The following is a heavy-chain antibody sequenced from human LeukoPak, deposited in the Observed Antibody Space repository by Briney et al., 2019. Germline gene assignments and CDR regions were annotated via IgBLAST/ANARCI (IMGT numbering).Heavy chain of an antibody. CDR1: GGSISSSSYY. J-gene: IGHJ6*02. V-gene: IGHV4-39*07. CDR3: ARVAGGDGVSKTYYYYGMDV. CDR2: IYYSGST. D-gene: IGHD4-17*01. Sequence: SETLSLTCTVSGGSISSSSYYWGWIRQPPGKGLEWIGSIYYSGSTYYNPSLKSRVTISVDTSKNQFSLKLSSVTAADTAVYYCARVAGGDGVSKTYYYYGMDVWGQGTTVTVSS.